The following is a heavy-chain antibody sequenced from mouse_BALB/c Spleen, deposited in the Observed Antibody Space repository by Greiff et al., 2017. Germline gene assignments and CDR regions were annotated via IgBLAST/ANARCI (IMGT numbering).Heavy chain of an antibody. CDR1: GFNIKDTY. CDR3: ARGIYYGNYVDYFDY. V-gene: IGHV14-3*02. Sequence: VQLQQSGAELVKPGASVKLSFTASGFNIKDTYMHWVKQRPEQGLEWIGRIDPANGNTKYDPKFQGKATITADTSSNTAYLQLSSLTSEDTAVYYCARGIYYGNYVDYFDYWGQGTTLTVSS. J-gene: IGHJ2*01. D-gene: IGHD2-1*01. CDR2: IDPANGNT.